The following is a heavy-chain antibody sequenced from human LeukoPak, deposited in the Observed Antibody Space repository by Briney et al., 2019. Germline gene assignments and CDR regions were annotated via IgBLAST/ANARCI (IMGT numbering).Heavy chain of an antibody. CDR3: ARSTMVYASDY. V-gene: IGHV5-51*01. D-gene: IGHD2-8*01. Sequence: GESLKISCKGSGYSFTSYWIGWVRQMPGKGLEWLGIIYPGDSDTRYSPSFQGQVTISADKSISTAYLHWSSLKASDTAMYYCARSTMVYASDYWGQGTLVTVSS. CDR1: GYSFTSYW. CDR2: IYPGDSDT. J-gene: IGHJ4*02.